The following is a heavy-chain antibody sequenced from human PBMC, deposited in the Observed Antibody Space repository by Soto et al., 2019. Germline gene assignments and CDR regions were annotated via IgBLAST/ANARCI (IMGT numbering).Heavy chain of an antibody. CDR3: AKVVKSVGVLESFDS. Sequence: GGSLRLSCGTSGFTFANYGMGWVRQAPGKGLYWVSGISSSGRRTYYADSVKGRFTISRDNSKNTLYLQMDSLRADDTAVYYGAKVVKSVGVLESFDSSGQGTLVTVSS. CDR1: GFTFANYG. J-gene: IGHJ4*02. V-gene: IGHV3-23*01. CDR2: ISSSGRRT. D-gene: IGHD2-15*01.